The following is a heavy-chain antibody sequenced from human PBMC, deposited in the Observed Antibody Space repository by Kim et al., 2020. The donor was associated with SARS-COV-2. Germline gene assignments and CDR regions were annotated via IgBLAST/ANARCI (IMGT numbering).Heavy chain of an antibody. D-gene: IGHD3-22*01. Sequence: ASVKVSCKASGYTFTGYYMHWVRQAPGQGLEWMGWINPKSGGSNYAQKFQGWVTMTRDTSISTAYMELSRLRSDDTAVYYCARADYDESSGYYYWDAFDIWGQGTMVTVST. V-gene: IGHV1-2*04. CDR2: INPKSGGS. J-gene: IGHJ3*02. CDR3: ARADYDESSGYYYWDAFDI. CDR1: GYTFTGYY.